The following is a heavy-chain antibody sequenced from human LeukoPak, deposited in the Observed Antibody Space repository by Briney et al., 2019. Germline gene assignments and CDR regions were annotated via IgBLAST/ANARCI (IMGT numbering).Heavy chain of an antibody. CDR1: GGSFSGYY. CDR3: ARPKKYTIALDY. D-gene: IGHD2-2*02. Sequence: PSETLSLTCAVYGGSFSGYYWSWIHQPPGKGLEWIGEINHSGSTNYNPSLKSRVTISVDTSKNQFSLKLSSVTAADTAVYYCARPKKYTIALDYWGQGTLVTVSS. CDR2: INHSGST. V-gene: IGHV4-34*01. J-gene: IGHJ4*02.